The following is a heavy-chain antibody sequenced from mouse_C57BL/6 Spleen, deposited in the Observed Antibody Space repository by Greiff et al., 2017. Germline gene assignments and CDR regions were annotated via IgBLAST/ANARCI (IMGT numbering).Heavy chain of an antibody. CDR3: ARVGLYYYGSSYGYFDV. Sequence: QVQLQQSGAELVKPGASVKISCKASGYAFSSYWMNWVKQRPGKGLEWIGQIYPGDGDTNYNGKFKGKATLTADKSSITAYMQLSSLTSEDSAVYFCARVGLYYYGSSYGYFDVWGTGTTVTVSS. V-gene: IGHV1-80*01. CDR2: IYPGDGDT. D-gene: IGHD1-1*01. J-gene: IGHJ1*03. CDR1: GYAFSSYW.